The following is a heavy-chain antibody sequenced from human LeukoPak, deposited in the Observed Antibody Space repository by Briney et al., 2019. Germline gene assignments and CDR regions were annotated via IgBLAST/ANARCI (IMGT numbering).Heavy chain of an antibody. D-gene: IGHD3-22*01. Sequence: GGSLRLSCAASGFTFSTYGMHWVRQAPGKGLEWVAFIRDNESDKYYADSVKGRFTISRDNSKNTLYLQMNSLTPDDTALYYCARDQSHHDSSGSLYDPWGQGTLVTVSS. CDR1: GFTFSTYG. CDR3: ARDQSHHDSSGSLYDP. CDR2: IRDNESDK. V-gene: IGHV3-30*02. J-gene: IGHJ5*02.